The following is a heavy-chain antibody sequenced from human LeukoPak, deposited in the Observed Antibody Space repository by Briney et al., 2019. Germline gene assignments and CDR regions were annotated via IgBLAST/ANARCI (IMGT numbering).Heavy chain of an antibody. J-gene: IGHJ4*02. CDR2: IYSGGST. CDR1: GFTVSSNY. D-gene: IGHD6-19*01. Sequence: GGSLRLSCAASGFTVSSNYMSWVRQAPGKGLEWVSVIYSGGSTYYADSVKGRFTISRDNSKNTLYLQMYSLRAEDTAVYYCARVASGIAVAGHWGQGTLVTVSS. CDR3: ARVASGIAVAGH. V-gene: IGHV3-66*02.